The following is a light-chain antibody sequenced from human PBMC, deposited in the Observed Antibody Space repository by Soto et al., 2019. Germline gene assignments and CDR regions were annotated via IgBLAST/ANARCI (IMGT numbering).Light chain of an antibody. Sequence: EIGLTQSPATLPLAPRVRATLSCSARQWVKNNVAWYQQKPGQAPMPLSYDSSNRATGIPARFSGSGSGTDFTLTIRSLEPEDLAVYYCQQRRCWITFGQGTRLEIK. V-gene: IGKV3-11*01. CDR2: DSS. J-gene: IGKJ5*01. CDR1: QWVKNN. CDR3: QQRRCWIT.